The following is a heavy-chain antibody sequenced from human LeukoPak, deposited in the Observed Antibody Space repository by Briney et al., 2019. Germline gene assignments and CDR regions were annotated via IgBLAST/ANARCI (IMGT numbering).Heavy chain of an antibody. CDR2: ISYDGSNK. CDR1: GFTFSSYA. J-gene: IGHJ4*02. Sequence: GRSLRLSCAASGFTFSSYAMHWVRQAPGKGLEWVAVISYDGSNKYYADSVKGRFTISRDNSKNTLYLQMNSLRAEDTAVYYCARAGQWLVPLFDYWGQGALVTVSS. V-gene: IGHV3-30-3*01. D-gene: IGHD6-19*01. CDR3: ARAGQWLVPLFDY.